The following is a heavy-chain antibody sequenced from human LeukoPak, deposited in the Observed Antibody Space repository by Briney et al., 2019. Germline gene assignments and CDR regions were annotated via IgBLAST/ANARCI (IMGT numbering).Heavy chain of an antibody. D-gene: IGHD6-13*01. Sequence: GGSLRLSCAASGFTFRTYWMSWVRQAPGKGLEWVANIEQDGSEKYYVDSVKGRFTISRDNAKHSLFLQMNSLRAEDTAVYYCAGGISATGGGWGQGTMVTVSS. V-gene: IGHV3-7*04. CDR3: AGGISATGGG. CDR1: GFTFRTYW. J-gene: IGHJ3*01. CDR2: IEQDGSEK.